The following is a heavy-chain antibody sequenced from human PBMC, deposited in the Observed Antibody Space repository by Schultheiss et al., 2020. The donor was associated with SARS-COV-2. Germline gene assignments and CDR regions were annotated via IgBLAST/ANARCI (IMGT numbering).Heavy chain of an antibody. V-gene: IGHV4-59*12. D-gene: IGHD1-26*01. Sequence: SETLSLTCTVSGGSISSYYWSWIRQPPGKGLEWIGYIYYSGSTNYNPSLKSRVTISVDTSKNQFSLKLSSVTAADTAVYYCARANSGILGGLAFDIWGQGTTVTVAS. CDR2: IYYSGST. J-gene: IGHJ3*02. CDR1: GGSISSYY. CDR3: ARANSGILGGLAFDI.